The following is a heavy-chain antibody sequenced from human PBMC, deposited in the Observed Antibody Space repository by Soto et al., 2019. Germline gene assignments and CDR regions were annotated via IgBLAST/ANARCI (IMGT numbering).Heavy chain of an antibody. J-gene: IGHJ4*02. CDR2: IYYSVST. D-gene: IGHD4-17*01. Sequence: SETLSLTCTVSGGSISSYYWSWIRQPPGKGLEWIGYIYYSVSTNYNPSLKSRVTISVDTSKNQFSLKLSSVTAADTAVYYCARDTTVGFDYWGQGTLVTVSS. CDR3: ARDTTVGFDY. V-gene: IGHV4-59*01. CDR1: GGSISSYY.